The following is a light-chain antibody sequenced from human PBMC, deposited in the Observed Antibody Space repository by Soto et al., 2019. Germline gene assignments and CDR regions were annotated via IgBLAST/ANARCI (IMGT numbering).Light chain of an antibody. CDR1: SSNIGSYY. Sequence: QSVLTQPPSASGTPGQRVTISCSGSSSNIGSYYVYWYQQLPGTAPKLLIYSNNQRPSGVPDRFSGSKSGTSASLAISGLRSEDEADYYCAAWDESLSGFVVVGGGTQLAVL. J-gene: IGLJ2*01. CDR2: SNN. CDR3: AAWDESLSGFVV. V-gene: IGLV1-47*02.